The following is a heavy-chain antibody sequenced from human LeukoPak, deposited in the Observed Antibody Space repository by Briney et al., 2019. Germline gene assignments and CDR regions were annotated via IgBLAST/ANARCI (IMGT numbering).Heavy chain of an antibody. V-gene: IGHV4-34*01. CDR1: GGSFSGYY. J-gene: IGHJ5*02. D-gene: IGHD3-10*01. CDR3: ATKPYYYGSGPYNWFDP. CDR2: INHSGST. Sequence: SETLSLTCAVYGGSFSGYYWSWIRQPPGKGLEWIGEINHSGSTNYNPSLKSRVTISVDTSKNQFSLKLSSVTAADTAVYYCATKPYYYGSGPYNWFDPWGQGTLVTVSS.